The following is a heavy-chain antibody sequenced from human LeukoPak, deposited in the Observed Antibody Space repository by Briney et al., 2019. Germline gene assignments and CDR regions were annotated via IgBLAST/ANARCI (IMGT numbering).Heavy chain of an antibody. J-gene: IGHJ2*01. Sequence: PSETLSLTCTVSGGPISSYYWSWIRQPPGKGLEWIGYIYYSGSTNYNPSLKSRVTISVDTSKNQFSLKLSSVTAADTAVYYCARQSCSGGSCYPRPYWYFDLWGRGTLVTVSS. CDR3: ARQSCSGGSCYPRPYWYFDL. D-gene: IGHD2-15*01. V-gene: IGHV4-59*08. CDR1: GGPISSYY. CDR2: IYYSGST.